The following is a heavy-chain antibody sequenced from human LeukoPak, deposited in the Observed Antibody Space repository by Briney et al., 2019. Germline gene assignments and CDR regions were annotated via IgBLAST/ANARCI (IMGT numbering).Heavy chain of an antibody. Sequence: GASVKVSCKASGGTFSSYAISWVRQAPGQGLEWMGGIIPIFGTANYAQKFQGRVTITTDESTSTAYMELSSLRSEDTAVYYCARGPKYYYDSSGYGYFQHRGQGTLVTVSS. V-gene: IGHV1-69*05. CDR1: GGTFSSYA. J-gene: IGHJ1*01. CDR2: IIPIFGTA. D-gene: IGHD3-22*01. CDR3: ARGPKYYYDSSGYGYFQH.